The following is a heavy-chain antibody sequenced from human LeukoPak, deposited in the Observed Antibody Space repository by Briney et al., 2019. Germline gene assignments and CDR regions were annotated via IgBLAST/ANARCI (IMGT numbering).Heavy chain of an antibody. V-gene: IGHV1-8*01. CDR1: EYTFTTYD. Sequence: GASVKVSCKASEYTFTTYDINWVRQATGQGLEWMGWMNPNSGNTGYAQKFQGRVTMTRNTSMSTAYMELNSLRSEDTAVYYCARANHHGSGKKDLDYWGQGTLVTVSS. J-gene: IGHJ4*02. CDR3: ARANHHGSGKKDLDY. CDR2: MNPNSGNT. D-gene: IGHD3-10*01.